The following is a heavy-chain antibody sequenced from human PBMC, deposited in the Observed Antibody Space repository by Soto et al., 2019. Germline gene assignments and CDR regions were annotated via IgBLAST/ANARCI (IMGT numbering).Heavy chain of an antibody. CDR3: ARWGPDKVLDY. D-gene: IGHD3-16*01. CDR2: IWYDGSNK. V-gene: IGHV3-33*01. Sequence: QVQLVESGGGVVQPGRSLRVSCAASGFTFSSHGMHWVRQAPGKGLEWVAVIWYDGSNKYYGESVKGRFIISRDKSKNTVDLQMNSLRAEDTAIYYCARWGPDKVLDYWGQGTLVTVSS. J-gene: IGHJ4*02. CDR1: GFTFSSHG.